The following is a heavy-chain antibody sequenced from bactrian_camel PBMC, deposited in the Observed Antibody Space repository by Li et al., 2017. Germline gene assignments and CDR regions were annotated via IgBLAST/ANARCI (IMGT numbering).Heavy chain of an antibody. V-gene: IGHV3S1*01. Sequence: HVQLVESGGGLVQPGGSLRLSCAASGFTFTSVDMNWVRLAPGKGPEWLSSVTTGAGVKYYADSVKGRFTISRDNVKNTLYLQMNSLRSEDTALYYCATDFDNLGPECYWGQGTQVTVS. CDR3: ATDFDNLGPECY. J-gene: IGHJ4*01. CDR1: GFTFTSVD. CDR2: VTTGAGVK.